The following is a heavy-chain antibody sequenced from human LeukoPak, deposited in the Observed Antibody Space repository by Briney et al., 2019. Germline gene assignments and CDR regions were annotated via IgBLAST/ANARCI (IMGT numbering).Heavy chain of an antibody. D-gene: IGHD5/OR15-5a*01. CDR3: ARGQGLPYYYYYYMDV. V-gene: IGHV4-34*01. Sequence: SETLSLTCAVYGGSFSGYYWSWIRQPPGKGLEWIGEVNHSGSTNYNPSLKSRVTISVDTSKNQFSLKLSSVTAADTAVYYCARGQGLPYYYYYYMDVWGKGTTVTVSS. CDR2: VNHSGST. J-gene: IGHJ6*03. CDR1: GGSFSGYY.